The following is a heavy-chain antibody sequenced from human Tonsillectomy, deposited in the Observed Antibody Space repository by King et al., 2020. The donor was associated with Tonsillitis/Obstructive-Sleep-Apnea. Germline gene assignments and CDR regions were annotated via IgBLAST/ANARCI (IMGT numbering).Heavy chain of an antibody. CDR2: IYPGDSDT. Sequence: GRVRQMPGKGLEWMGIIYPGDSDTRYSPSFQGQVTISADKSINTAYLQWSSLKPSDTAMYNCASPPRWRVDGYYSDGGDYLCQGTLVTVSS. V-gene: IGHV5-51*01. D-gene: IGHD5-24*01. J-gene: IGHJ4*02. CDR3: ASPPRWRVDGYYSDGGDY.